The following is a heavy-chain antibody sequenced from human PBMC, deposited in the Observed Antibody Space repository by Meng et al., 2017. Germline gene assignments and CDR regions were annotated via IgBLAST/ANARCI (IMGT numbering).Heavy chain of an antibody. CDR2: IKSKSDGGTT. D-gene: IGHD6-13*01. V-gene: IGHV3-15*01. J-gene: IGHJ4*02. CDR3: TTIAEAGEADY. Sequence: GESLKTSCAASRFTFSNAWMNWVRQAPGKGLEWVGRIKSKSDGGTTDYAAPVKGRFSISRDDSKNTLYLQMNSLRTEDTGVYYCTTIAEAGEADYWGQGTLVTVSS. CDR1: RFTFSNAW.